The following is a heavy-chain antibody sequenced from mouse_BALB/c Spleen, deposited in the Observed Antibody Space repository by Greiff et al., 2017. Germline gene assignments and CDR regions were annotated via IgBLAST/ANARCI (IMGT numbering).Heavy chain of an antibody. CDR1: GFTFSDYY. J-gene: IGHJ4*01. V-gene: IGHV5-4*02. D-gene: IGHD1-1*01. Sequence: EVKVVESGGGLVKPGGSLKLSCAASGFTFSDYYMYWVRQTPEKRLEWVATISDGGSYTYYPDSVKGRFIISRDNAKNNLYLQMSSLKSEDTAMYYCARGAVVAPYAMDYWGQGTSVTVSS. CDR2: ISDGGSYT. CDR3: ARGAVVAPYAMDY.